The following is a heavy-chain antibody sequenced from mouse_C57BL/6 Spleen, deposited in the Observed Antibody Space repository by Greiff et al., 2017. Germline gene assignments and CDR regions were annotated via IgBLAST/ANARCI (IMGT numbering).Heavy chain of an antibody. J-gene: IGHJ4*01. CDR2: ISSGGDYI. V-gene: IGHV5-9-1*02. CDR3: TRDGVAPYAMDY. CDR1: GFTFSSYA. D-gene: IGHD1-1*02. Sequence: EVMLVESGEGLVKPGGSLKLSCAASGFTFSSYAMSWVRQTPEKRLEWVAYISSGGDYIYYADTVKGRFTISRDNARNTLYLQMSSLKSEDTAMYYCTRDGVAPYAMDYWGQGTSVTVSS.